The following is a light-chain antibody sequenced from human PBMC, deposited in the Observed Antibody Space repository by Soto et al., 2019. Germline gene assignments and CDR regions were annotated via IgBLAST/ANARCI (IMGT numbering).Light chain of an antibody. CDR2: VAA. Sequence: EIVLTQSPGTLSLSPGERATLSCRASQSVSSSYLAWYDQKPGQSPRLLIYVAASMATGIPDRFSGSGSGTEFTLTTSSRQPDEFAAEYCQQYNSYSRTFGQGTKVDIK. CDR3: QQYNSYSRT. J-gene: IGKJ1*01. CDR1: QSVSSSY. V-gene: IGKV3-20*01.